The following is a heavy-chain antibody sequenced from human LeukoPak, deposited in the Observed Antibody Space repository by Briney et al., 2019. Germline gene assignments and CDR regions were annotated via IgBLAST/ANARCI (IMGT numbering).Heavy chain of an antibody. CDR1: GGSFSGYY. CDR2: INHSGST. Sequence: SETLSLTCAVYGGSFSGYYWSWIRQPPGKGLEWIGEINHSGSTNYNPSLKSRVTISVDTSKNQFSLKLSSVTAADTAVYYCARGSEHFDLRGGPHYYYYYMDVWGKGTTVTVSS. J-gene: IGHJ6*03. D-gene: IGHD3-3*02. CDR3: ARGSEHFDLRGGPHYYYYYMDV. V-gene: IGHV4-34*01.